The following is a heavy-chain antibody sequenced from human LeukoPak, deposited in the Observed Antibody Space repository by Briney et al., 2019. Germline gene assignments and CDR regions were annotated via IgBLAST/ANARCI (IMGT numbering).Heavy chain of an antibody. CDR3: ARDRNYDFWSGSSDY. V-gene: IGHV3-23*01. Sequence: GGSLRLSCAASGFTFSSYAMSWVRQAPGKGLEWVPAISGSGGSTYYADSVKGRFTISRDNAKNSLYLQMNSLRAEDTAVYYCARDRNYDFWSGSSDYWGQGTLVTVSS. CDR2: ISGSGGST. D-gene: IGHD3-3*01. CDR1: GFTFSSYA. J-gene: IGHJ4*02.